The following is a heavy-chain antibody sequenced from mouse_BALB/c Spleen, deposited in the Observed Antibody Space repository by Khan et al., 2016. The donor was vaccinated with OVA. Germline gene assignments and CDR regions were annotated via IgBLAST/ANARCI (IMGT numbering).Heavy chain of an antibody. CDR2: IYPGSANT. D-gene: IGHD2-2*01. V-gene: IGHV1-77*01. CDR3: ARSGSGSCGF. CDR1: GYTFTDFY. Sequence: QVQLQQSGAELARPGASVKLSCKTSGYTFTDFYINWVKQRTGQGLAWIGDIYPGSANTYYNEKFKGKATLTVDKSSSTAYMQLSSLTSEDSAVYCCARSGSGSCGFWGQGTLVTVSA. J-gene: IGHJ3*02.